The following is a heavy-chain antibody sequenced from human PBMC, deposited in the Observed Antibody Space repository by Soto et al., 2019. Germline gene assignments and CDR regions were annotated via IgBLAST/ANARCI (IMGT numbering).Heavy chain of an antibody. Sequence: GGSLRLSCTVSGFTIGDAAINWFRQAPGKGLEWVGFIRSNPYGGTTEYAASVKDRFIISRDDSKSSAYLQMNSLKTEDTAVYYCARAQHYYASGSVDRWGQGSLVTVSS. J-gene: IGHJ4*02. D-gene: IGHD3-10*01. CDR3: ARAQHYYASGSVDR. CDR1: GFTIGDAA. V-gene: IGHV3-49*03. CDR2: IRSNPYGGTT.